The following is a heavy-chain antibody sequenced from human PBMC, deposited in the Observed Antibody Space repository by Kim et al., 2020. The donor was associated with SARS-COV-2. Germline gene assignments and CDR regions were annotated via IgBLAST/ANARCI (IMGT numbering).Heavy chain of an antibody. J-gene: IGHJ4*02. CDR3: ARDDSSSAFY. CDR1: GGSFSGYY. D-gene: IGHD6-13*01. CDR2: INHSGST. V-gene: IGHV4-34*01. Sequence: SETLSLTCAVYGGSFSGYYWSWIRQPPGKGLEWIGEINHSGSTNYNPSLKSRVTISVDTSKNQFSLKLSSVTAADTAVYYCARDDSSSAFYWGQGTLVTV.